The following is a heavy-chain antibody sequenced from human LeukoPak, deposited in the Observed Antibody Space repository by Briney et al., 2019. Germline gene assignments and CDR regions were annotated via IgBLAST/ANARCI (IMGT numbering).Heavy chain of an antibody. Sequence: GGSLRLSCAASEFTFSSYSMNRVRQAPGKGLEWVSSISSSSSYIYYADSVKGRFTISRDNAKNSLYLQMNSLRAEDTAVYYCARVPGYSSSWFDYWGQGTLVTVSS. J-gene: IGHJ4*02. V-gene: IGHV3-21*01. CDR1: EFTFSSYS. CDR2: ISSSSSYI. D-gene: IGHD6-13*01. CDR3: ARVPGYSSSWFDY.